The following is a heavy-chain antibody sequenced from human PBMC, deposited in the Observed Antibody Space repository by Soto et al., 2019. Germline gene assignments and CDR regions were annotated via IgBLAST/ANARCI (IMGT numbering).Heavy chain of an antibody. CDR3: ARSTGVVAARRPTQNAPGY. D-gene: IGHD6-6*01. CDR1: GYTFTSYG. J-gene: IGHJ4*02. CDR2: ISAYNGNT. Sequence: ASVKVSCKASGYTFTSYGISWVRQAPGQGLEWMGWISAYNGNTNYAQKLQGRVTMTTDTSTSTAYMELRSLRSDDTAVYYCARSTGVVAARRPTQNAPGYWGQGTLVTV. V-gene: IGHV1-18*04.